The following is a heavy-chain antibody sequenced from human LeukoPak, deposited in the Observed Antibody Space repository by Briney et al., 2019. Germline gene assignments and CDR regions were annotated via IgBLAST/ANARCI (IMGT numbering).Heavy chain of an antibody. J-gene: IGHJ3*02. CDR2: IYISGST. Sequence: SETLSLTCTVSGGSISSYYWSWIRQPAGKGLEWIGRIYISGSTNYNPSLKSRVTISVDTSKNQFSLKLSSVTAADTAVYYCARSLYYYGSDSFDIWGQGTMVTVSS. CDR3: ARSLYYYGSDSFDI. D-gene: IGHD3-10*01. CDR1: GGSISSYY. V-gene: IGHV4-4*07.